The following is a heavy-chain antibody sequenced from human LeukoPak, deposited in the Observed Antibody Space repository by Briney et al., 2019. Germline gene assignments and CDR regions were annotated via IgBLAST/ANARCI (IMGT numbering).Heavy chain of an antibody. CDR2: IYPRDSDT. CDR1: GYSFTSYW. V-gene: IGHV5-51*01. J-gene: IGHJ6*02. CDR3: AIPGYYGSGSNYGMDV. Sequence: GESLKISCKGSGYSFTSYWIGWVRQMPGKGLEWMGIIYPRDSDTRYSPSFQGQVTISADKSISTAYLQWSSLKASDTAMYYCAIPGYYGSGSNYGMDVWGQGTTVTVPS. D-gene: IGHD3-10*01.